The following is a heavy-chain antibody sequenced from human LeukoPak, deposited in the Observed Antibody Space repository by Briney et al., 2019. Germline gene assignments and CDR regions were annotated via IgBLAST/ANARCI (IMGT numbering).Heavy chain of an antibody. J-gene: IGHJ4*02. CDR2: IYYSGST. CDR1: GGSISSYY. V-gene: IGHV4-59*01. CDR3: ASLRTRYSLTIDY. Sequence: PSETLSLTCTVSGGSISSYYWSWIRQPPGKGLEWIGYIYYSGSTNYNPSLKSRVTISVDTSKNQFSLKLSFVTAADTAVYYCASLRTRYSLTIDYWGQGTLVTVSS. D-gene: IGHD2-15*01.